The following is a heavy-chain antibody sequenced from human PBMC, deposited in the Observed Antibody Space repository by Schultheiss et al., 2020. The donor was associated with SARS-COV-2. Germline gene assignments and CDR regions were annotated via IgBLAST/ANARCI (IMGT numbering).Heavy chain of an antibody. CDR1: GGSISSYY. D-gene: IGHD3-10*01. J-gene: IGHJ4*02. V-gene: IGHV4-4*07. Sequence: SETLSLTCTVSGGSISSYYWSWIRQPAGKGLEWIGRIYTSGSTNYNPSLKSRVTMSVDTSKNQFSLKLSSVTAADTAVYYCARSYLLWFGEYYFDYWGQGTPVTVSS. CDR3: ARSYLLWFGEYYFDY. CDR2: IYTSGST.